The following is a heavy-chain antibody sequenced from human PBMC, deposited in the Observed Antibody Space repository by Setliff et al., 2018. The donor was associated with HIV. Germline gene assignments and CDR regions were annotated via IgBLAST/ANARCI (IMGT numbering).Heavy chain of an antibody. Sequence: PGGSLRLSCAASGFTFSSYGMHWVRQAPGKGLEWVAVIRYDGTYKYYADSLKGRFTISRDNSKNTLDVQMNSLRAEDTAVYYCAKDRYSSTWTEGFDYWGQGTLVTVSS. CDR1: GFTFSSYG. CDR2: IRYDGTYK. V-gene: IGHV3-30*02. J-gene: IGHJ4*02. D-gene: IGHD6-13*01. CDR3: AKDRYSSTWTEGFDY.